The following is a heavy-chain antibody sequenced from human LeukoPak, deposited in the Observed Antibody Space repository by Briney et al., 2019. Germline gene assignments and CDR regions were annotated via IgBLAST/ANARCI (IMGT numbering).Heavy chain of an antibody. D-gene: IGHD5-18*01. CDR3: VRGGTAMVKYYYYMDV. CDR1: GYTFTSYY. J-gene: IGHJ6*03. V-gene: IGHV1-2*02. Sequence: GASVKVSCKASGYTFTSYYMHWVRQAPGQGLEWMGWINPNSGGTNYAQKFQGRVTMTRDTSISTAYMELSRLRSDDTAVYYCVRGGTAMVKYYYYMDVWGKGTTVTVSS. CDR2: INPNSGGT.